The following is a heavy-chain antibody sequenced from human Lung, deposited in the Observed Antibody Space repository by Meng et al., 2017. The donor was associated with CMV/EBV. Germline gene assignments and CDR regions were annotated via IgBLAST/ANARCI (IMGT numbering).Heavy chain of an antibody. J-gene: IGHJ4*02. Sequence: SETLSLTCTVSGGSVSHSGYYWGWIRQPPGKGLEWIATIYYTGRTYYNPSLKSRVTISVDTSKNQFSLKVNSVTAADTAVYYCARESSGWYGAEYWGQGKXVTVDS. CDR3: ARESSGWYGAEY. V-gene: IGHV4-39*07. CDR2: IYYTGRT. CDR1: GGSVSHSGYY. D-gene: IGHD6-19*01.